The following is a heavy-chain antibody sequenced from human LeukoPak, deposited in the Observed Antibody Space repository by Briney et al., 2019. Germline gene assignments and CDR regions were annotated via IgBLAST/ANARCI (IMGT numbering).Heavy chain of an antibody. Sequence: RPSETLSLTCTVSGGSISSYYWSWIRQPPGKGLEWIGYIYYSGSTNYNPSLKSRVTISVDTSKNQFSLKLSSVTAADTAVYYCARRRIVPAAISSRVHAFDIWGQGTMVTVSS. CDR2: IYYSGST. CDR1: GGSISSYY. CDR3: ARRRIVPAAISSRVHAFDI. D-gene: IGHD2-2*01. J-gene: IGHJ3*02. V-gene: IGHV4-59*12.